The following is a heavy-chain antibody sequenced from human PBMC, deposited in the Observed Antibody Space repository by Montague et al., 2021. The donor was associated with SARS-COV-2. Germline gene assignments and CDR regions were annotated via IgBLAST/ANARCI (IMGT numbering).Heavy chain of an antibody. Sequence: SETLSLTCAVYGGSFNNYYWTWIRQAPGKGLEWIGEIDQGGATNYSQSLRRRLTLSVETSKNKFSLKLRSVTAADTAVSFCARGQRQRFSVFGVLAGGPELKHYALDVWGLGITVTVS. J-gene: IGHJ6*02. CDR3: ARGQRQRFSVFGVLAGGPELKHYALDV. CDR2: IDQGGAT. D-gene: IGHD3-3*01. V-gene: IGHV4-34*01. CDR1: GGSFNNYY.